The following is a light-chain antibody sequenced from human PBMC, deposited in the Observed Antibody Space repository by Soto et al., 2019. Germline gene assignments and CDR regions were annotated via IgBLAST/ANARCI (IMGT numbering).Light chain of an antibody. CDR2: DAS. CDR1: QSISSW. Sequence: DIQMTQSPSTLSASVGDRVTITCRASQSISSWLAWYQQKPGKAPKLLIYDASSLESGVPSRFSGSGSGTEFTRTISSQQPDDFAIYYCQQYNSYSWTFGQGTKGEIK. J-gene: IGKJ1*01. V-gene: IGKV1-5*01. CDR3: QQYNSYSWT.